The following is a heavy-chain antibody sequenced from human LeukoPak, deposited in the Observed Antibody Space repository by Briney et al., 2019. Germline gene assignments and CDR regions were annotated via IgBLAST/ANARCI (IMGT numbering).Heavy chain of an antibody. V-gene: IGHV3-48*04. J-gene: IGHJ5*02. CDR2: ITSSSGTI. D-gene: IGHD3-22*01. CDR3: ARSPQHSGYYHNWFDP. CDR1: GFTFSTYS. Sequence: GGSLRLSCAASGFTFSTYSMNWVRQAPGRGPEWVSYITSSSGTIYYADSVRGRFTISRDNAHNSLYLRMNSLSVEDTAVYYCARSPQHSGYYHNWFDPWGQGTLVTVSS.